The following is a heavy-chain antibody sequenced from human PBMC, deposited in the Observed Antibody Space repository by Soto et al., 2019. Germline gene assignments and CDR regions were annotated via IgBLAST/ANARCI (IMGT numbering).Heavy chain of an antibody. CDR1: GGSISSGGPS. V-gene: IGHV4-30-2*01. CDR2: IYDSGST. CDR3: ARDSFGIAVLGTGRSKNNWFDP. Sequence: SETLSLTCAVSGGSISSGGPSWSWIRQPPGKGLEWFGYIYDSGSTYYNPSLKNRVTISVDTSKNQFSLKLTSVTAADTAIYYCARDSFGIAVLGTGRSKNNWFDPWGQGTLVTVSS. D-gene: IGHD6-19*01. J-gene: IGHJ5*02.